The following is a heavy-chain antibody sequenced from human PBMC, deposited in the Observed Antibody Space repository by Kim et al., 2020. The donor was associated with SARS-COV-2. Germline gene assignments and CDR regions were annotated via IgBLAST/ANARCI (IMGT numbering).Heavy chain of an antibody. CDR2: ISGSGGST. Sequence: GGSLRLSCAASGFTFSSYAMSWVRQAPGKGLEWVSAISGSGGSTYYADSVKGRFTISRDNSKNTLYLQMNSLRAEDTAVYYCAKSHLKWGIAVAGHYFDYWVQGTLVTVSS. CDR3: AKSHLKWGIAVAGHYFDY. V-gene: IGHV3-23*01. J-gene: IGHJ4*02. D-gene: IGHD6-19*01. CDR1: GFTFSSYA.